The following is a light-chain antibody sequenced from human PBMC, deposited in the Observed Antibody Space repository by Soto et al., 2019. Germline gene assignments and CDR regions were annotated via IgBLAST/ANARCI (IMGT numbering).Light chain of an antibody. CDR2: RNN. CDR3: AAWDDSLVV. CDR1: SSNIGNNY. V-gene: IGLV1-47*01. J-gene: IGLJ2*01. Sequence: QSVLTQPHSASGTPGQRVTISCSGRSSNIGNNYEYWYQQLPGTAPKLLISRNNQRPSGVPDRFSGSKSGTSASLAINGIRSEDEADYDCAAWDDSLVVFGGGTKLAVL.